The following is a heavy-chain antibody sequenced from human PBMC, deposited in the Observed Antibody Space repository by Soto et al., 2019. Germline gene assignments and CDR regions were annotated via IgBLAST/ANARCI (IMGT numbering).Heavy chain of an antibody. CDR2: IFWDDDK. CDR1: GFSLTTIGLG. V-gene: IGHV2-5*02. CDR3: ARILTATGGHFDS. D-gene: IGHD2-8*02. Sequence: SGPALVNPTQTLTLTCIFSGFSLTTIGLGVGWVRQSPEKALEWLALIFWDDDKRYSPSLRSRLTIAKDTSKNQVVLTLTNVEPVDTATYYCARILTATGGHFDSWGQGALVTVSS. J-gene: IGHJ4*02.